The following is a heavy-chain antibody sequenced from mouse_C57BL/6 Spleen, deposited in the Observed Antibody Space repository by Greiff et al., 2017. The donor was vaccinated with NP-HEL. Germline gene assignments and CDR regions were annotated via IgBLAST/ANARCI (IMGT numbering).Heavy chain of an antibody. Sequence: VQLQQSGPVLVKPGASVKMSCKASGYTFTDYYMNWVKQSHGKSLEWIGVINPYNGGTSYNQKFKGKATLTVDKSSSTAYMELNSLTSEDSAVYYCARGGSYYSNYESWFAYWGQGTLVTVSA. CDR3: ARGGSYYSNYESWFAY. CDR2: INPYNGGT. V-gene: IGHV1-19*01. D-gene: IGHD2-5*01. CDR1: GYTFTDYY. J-gene: IGHJ3*01.